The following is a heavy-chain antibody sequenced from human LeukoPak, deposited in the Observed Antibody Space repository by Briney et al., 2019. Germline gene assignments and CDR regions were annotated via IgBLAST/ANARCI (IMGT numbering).Heavy chain of an antibody. V-gene: IGHV1-8*03. J-gene: IGHJ4*02. Sequence: ASVKVSCKASGYTFTNYDINWVRQATGQGLEWMGWMSPNSGKTGYAQKFQGRVTLTRNTSISTAYMELSSLRSEDTAVYYCARGVDSSSWYRFHYWGQGTLVTVSS. CDR2: MSPNSGKT. D-gene: IGHD3-22*01. CDR3: ARGVDSSSWYRFHY. CDR1: GYTFTNYD.